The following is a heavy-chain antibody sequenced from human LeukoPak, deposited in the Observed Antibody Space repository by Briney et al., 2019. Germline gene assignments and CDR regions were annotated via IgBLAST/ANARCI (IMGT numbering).Heavy chain of an antibody. CDR2: ISYIGST. Sequence: SETLSLTCAVSTDSFSSHYWTWIRQPPGKGLEWIGYISYIGSTNYNPSLKSRVTTSIDTSKNQFSLKLSSVTAADTAVYYCARDVVTVTKGFDIWGQGTMVSVSS. D-gene: IGHD4-17*01. CDR1: TDSFSSHY. CDR3: ARDVVTVTKGFDI. V-gene: IGHV4-59*11. J-gene: IGHJ3*02.